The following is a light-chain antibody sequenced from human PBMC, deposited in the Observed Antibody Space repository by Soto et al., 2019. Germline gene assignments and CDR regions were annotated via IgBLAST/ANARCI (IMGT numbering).Light chain of an antibody. CDR3: HQRTNWPIT. CDR1: QNIGTY. CDR2: DAS. J-gene: IGKJ5*01. V-gene: IGKV3-11*01. Sequence: ETVLPQSPASLSLSPGERATLSCMASQNIGTYLAWYQQKPGQAPRLLIYDASNRATGIPARFSGSGSGTDFTLTISSLEPEDFAVYYCHQRTNWPITFGQGTRLEI.